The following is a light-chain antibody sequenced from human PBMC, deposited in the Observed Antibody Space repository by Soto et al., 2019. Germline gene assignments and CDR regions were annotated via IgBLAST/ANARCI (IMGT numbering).Light chain of an antibody. CDR1: RSLLHSNGYNY. CDR3: MQSLQAPWT. CDR2: LGS. J-gene: IGKJ1*01. V-gene: IGKV2-28*01. Sequence: DIVMTQCPLSLPVSPGEPASNSCRSSRSLLHSNGYNYLEWYLQKPGQSPQLLIYLGSNRASGVPDRVSGRGSGTDFTLKISRVEAEDVGVYYCMQSLQAPWTFGQGSRVEIK.